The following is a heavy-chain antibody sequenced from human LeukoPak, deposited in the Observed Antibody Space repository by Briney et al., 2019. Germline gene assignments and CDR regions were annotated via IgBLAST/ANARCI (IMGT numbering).Heavy chain of an antibody. D-gene: IGHD3-3*01. CDR2: INPNSGGT. CDR3: ARDLITIFGVVIEGYYMDV. Sequence: ASVKVSCKASGYTFTGYYMHWVRQAPGQGLEWMGWINPNSGGTNYAQKFQGRVTMTRDTSIGTAYMELSRLRSDDTAVYYCARDLITIFGVVIEGYYMDVWGKGTTVTVSS. CDR1: GYTFTGYY. V-gene: IGHV1-2*02. J-gene: IGHJ6*03.